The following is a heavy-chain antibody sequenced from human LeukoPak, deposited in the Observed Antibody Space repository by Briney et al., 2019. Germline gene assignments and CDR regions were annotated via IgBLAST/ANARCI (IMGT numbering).Heavy chain of an antibody. CDR2: ISGSGGST. Sequence: GGSLRLSCAASGFTFSSYSMNWVRQAPGKGLEWVSAISGSGGSTYYADSVKGRFTISRDNSKNTLYLQMNSLRAEDTAVYYCANEPNDYSSSFYYYYYMDVWGKGTTVTVSS. J-gene: IGHJ6*03. CDR1: GFTFSSYS. D-gene: IGHD6-6*01. CDR3: ANEPNDYSSSFYYYYYMDV. V-gene: IGHV3-23*01.